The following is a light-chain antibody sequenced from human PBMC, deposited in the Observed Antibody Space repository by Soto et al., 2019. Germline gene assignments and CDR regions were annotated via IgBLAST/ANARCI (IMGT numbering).Light chain of an antibody. V-gene: IGKV3-15*01. CDR2: AAS. Sequence: EIAMTQSPATLSESPGERPTLPCRASQTISTNLAWYQQRPGQAPRLLIYAASTRATGIPATFSGSGSGTEFSLTISSLQSEDFAVYYCQHYNNWPRTFGQGTKVDIK. J-gene: IGKJ1*01. CDR1: QTISTN. CDR3: QHYNNWPRT.